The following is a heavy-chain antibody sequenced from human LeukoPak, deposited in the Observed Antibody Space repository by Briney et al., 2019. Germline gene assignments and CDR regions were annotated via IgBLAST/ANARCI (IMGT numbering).Heavy chain of an antibody. J-gene: IGHJ5*02. CDR3: ARDGSSGRTYNWFDP. Sequence: GGSLRLSCAASGFTFSSYSMNWVRQAPGKGLEWVSYISSSSSTIYYADSVKGRFTISRDNAKNSLYLQMNSLRAEDTAVYYCARDGSSGRTYNWFDPWGQGTLVTVSS. D-gene: IGHD6-19*01. V-gene: IGHV3-48*01. CDR2: ISSSSSTI. CDR1: GFTFSSYS.